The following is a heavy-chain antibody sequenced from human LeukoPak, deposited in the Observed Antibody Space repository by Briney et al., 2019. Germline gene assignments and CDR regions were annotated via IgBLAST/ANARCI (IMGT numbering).Heavy chain of an antibody. CDR2: INPEETTI. V-gene: IGHV3-74*01. CDR3: ARDRGFFLFDY. Sequence: TGGSLRLSCAVSGFVFSKYWMHWVRQTPGKGLVWVSRINPEETTINYADSVKGRFTISRDNAKNSLYLQMSSLRDEDTAVYYCARDRGFFLFDYWGQGTLVSVSS. D-gene: IGHD3-10*01. J-gene: IGHJ4*02. CDR1: GFVFSKYW.